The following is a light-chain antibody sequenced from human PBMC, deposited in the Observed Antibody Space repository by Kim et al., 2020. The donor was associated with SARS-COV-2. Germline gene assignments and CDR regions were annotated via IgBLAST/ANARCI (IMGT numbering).Light chain of an antibody. CDR3: QQSDNLPLT. CDR2: DTS. CDR1: QDIKKY. Sequence: ASVGDRVTITCQASQDIKKYINWFQQKPGQAPKLLIYDTSNLEVGVPLRCSGSGSWAHFTLTISGLQPVDASTYYCQQSDNLPLTFGPGTKVDIK. V-gene: IGKV1-33*01. J-gene: IGKJ3*01.